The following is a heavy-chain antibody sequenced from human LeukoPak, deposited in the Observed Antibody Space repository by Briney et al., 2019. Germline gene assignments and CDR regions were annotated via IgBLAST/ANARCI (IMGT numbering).Heavy chain of an antibody. D-gene: IGHD3-10*01. CDR3: ARTPKAYGSGSRCDS. V-gene: IGHV4-59*01. CDR2: ISDSGST. Sequence: PSETLSLTCTVSGGSISRYYWSWIRQPPEKGLEWVGYISDSGSTNYNPSLKSRVTISLDTSKNQFSLKLSSVTAADTAVYYCARTPKAYGSGSRCDSWGQGTLVTVSS. J-gene: IGHJ4*02. CDR1: GGSISRYY.